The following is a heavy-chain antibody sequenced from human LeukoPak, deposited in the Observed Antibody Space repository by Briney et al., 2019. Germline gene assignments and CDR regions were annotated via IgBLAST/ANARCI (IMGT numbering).Heavy chain of an antibody. V-gene: IGHV4-59*01. CDR2: IYYSGST. D-gene: IGHD6-19*01. Sequence: PSETLSLTRTVSGGSISSYYWSWLRQPPGKGLEWIGYIYYSGSTNYNPSLKSRVTISVDTSKNQFSLKLSSVTAADTAVYYCAREKSSGRYDYWGQGTLVTVSS. CDR1: GGSISSYY. J-gene: IGHJ4*02. CDR3: AREKSSGRYDY.